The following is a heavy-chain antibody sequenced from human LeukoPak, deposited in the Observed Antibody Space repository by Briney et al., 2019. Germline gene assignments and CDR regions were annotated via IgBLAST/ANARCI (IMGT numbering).Heavy chain of an antibody. Sequence: ASVKVSCKASGYTITDYYMHWVRQAPGQGLEWMGWINPDSGVTNYPQKFQGTVTMTRDTSSSTAYMELIRLRSDDTAVYYCARDGTFDIWGQGTMVTVSS. CDR1: GYTITDYY. J-gene: IGHJ3*02. D-gene: IGHD2-15*01. V-gene: IGHV1-2*02. CDR3: ARDGTFDI. CDR2: INPDSGVT.